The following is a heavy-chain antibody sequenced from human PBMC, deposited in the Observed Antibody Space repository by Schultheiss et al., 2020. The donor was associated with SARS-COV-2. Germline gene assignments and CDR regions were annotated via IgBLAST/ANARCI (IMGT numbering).Heavy chain of an antibody. CDR3: ARGVTPRYNGDPHY. D-gene: IGHD4-17*01. V-gene: IGHV1-2*06. CDR2: INPNSGGT. Sequence: GGSLRLSCKASGYTFTDYYMHWLRQAPGQGLEWMGRINPNSGGTNYAQKFQGRITMARDTSISTAYMELTSLTSDDTAVYYCARGVTPRYNGDPHYWGQGTLVTVSS. J-gene: IGHJ4*02. CDR1: GYTFTDYY.